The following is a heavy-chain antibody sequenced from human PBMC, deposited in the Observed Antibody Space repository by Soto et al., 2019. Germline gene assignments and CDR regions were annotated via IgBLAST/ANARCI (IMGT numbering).Heavy chain of an antibody. V-gene: IGHV3-30-3*01. CDR2: ISYDGSNK. Sequence: GGSLRLSCAASGFTFSSYAMHWVRQAPGKGLEWVAVISYDGSNKYYADSVKGRFTISIVNSKNTLYLQMNSLRSEDTAVYYCARAVSGYEKIIDYWGQGTLVTVSS. J-gene: IGHJ4*02. D-gene: IGHD5-12*01. CDR3: ARAVSGYEKIIDY. CDR1: GFTFSSYA.